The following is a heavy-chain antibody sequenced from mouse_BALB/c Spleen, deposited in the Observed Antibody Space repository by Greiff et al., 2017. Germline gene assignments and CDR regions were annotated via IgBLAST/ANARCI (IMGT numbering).Heavy chain of an antibody. CDR1: GFTFSSYA. J-gene: IGHJ2*01. Sequence: EVKLQESGGGLVKPGGSLKLSCAASGFTFSSYAMSWVRQTPEKRLEWVASISSGGSTYYPDSVKGRFTISRDNARNILYLQMSSLRSEDTAMYYCARGEGYHYWGQGTTLTVSS. CDR3: ARGEGYHY. D-gene: IGHD2-2*01. V-gene: IGHV5-6-5*01. CDR2: ISSGGST.